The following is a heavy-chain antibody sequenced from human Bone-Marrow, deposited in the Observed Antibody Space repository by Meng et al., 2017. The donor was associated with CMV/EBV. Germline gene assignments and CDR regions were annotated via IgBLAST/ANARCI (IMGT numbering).Heavy chain of an antibody. J-gene: IGHJ3*02. CDR2: IKPDGSEI. Sequence: GESLKISCAASGFTFSDYYMSWIRQAPGKGPEWVASIKPDGSEIQYVGSLKGRFTVSRDNARKSLYLQMNSLTAEDTAVYYCASGNVFNIWGQGTLVTVSS. CDR1: GFTFSDYY. V-gene: IGHV3-7*01. D-gene: IGHD1-1*01. CDR3: ASGNVFNI.